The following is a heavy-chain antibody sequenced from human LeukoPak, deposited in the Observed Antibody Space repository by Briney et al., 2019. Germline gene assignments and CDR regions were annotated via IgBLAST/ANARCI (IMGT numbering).Heavy chain of an antibody. CDR1: GGSISSSNYY. J-gene: IGHJ4*02. V-gene: IGHV4-39*01. D-gene: IGHD1-26*01. Sequence: SETLSLTCTVSGGSISSSNYYWGWIRQPPGKGLEWIGSIYYSGSTYYNPPLKSRVTISVDTSKNQFSLKLSSVTAADTAVYYCATMGLTGAIPYFDYWGQGTLVTVSS. CDR3: ATMGLTGAIPYFDY. CDR2: IYYSGST.